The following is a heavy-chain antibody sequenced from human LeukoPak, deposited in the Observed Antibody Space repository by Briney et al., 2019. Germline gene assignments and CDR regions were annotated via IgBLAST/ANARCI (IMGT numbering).Heavy chain of an antibody. D-gene: IGHD3-10*01. CDR3: AKDFGDLLYVDTSDM. CDR1: GFFFSSYG. J-gene: IGHJ3*02. V-gene: IGHV3-30*18. CDR2: MSYDGTNK. Sequence: PWRSLTLTCAVSGFFFSSYGLHWVRQAPGKGLEWVAVMSYDGTNKYYADSVKGRFTISRDNSKNTLYLQMNSLRAEDTAVYYCAKDFGDLLYVDTSDMWGEGAMVAVSS.